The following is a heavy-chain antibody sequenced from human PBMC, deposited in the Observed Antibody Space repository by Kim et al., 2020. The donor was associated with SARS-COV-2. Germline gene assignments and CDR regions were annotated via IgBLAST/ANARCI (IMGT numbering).Heavy chain of an antibody. D-gene: IGHD5-12*01. Sequence: YSQKLQVRLTFTRDTSATTAFMELSSLTSEDTAVYYCARGYDGFDASLGHWGQGTLVTVSS. V-gene: IGHV1-3*01. CDR3: ARGYDGFDASLGH. J-gene: IGHJ4*02.